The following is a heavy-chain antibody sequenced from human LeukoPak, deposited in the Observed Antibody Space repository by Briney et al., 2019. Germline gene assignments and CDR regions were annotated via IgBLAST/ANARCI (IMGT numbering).Heavy chain of an antibody. D-gene: IGHD1-26*01. CDR2: IKEDGSKR. J-gene: IGHJ4*02. V-gene: IGHV3-7*05. CDR3: ARGSAWERGSYDY. Sequence: GRSLRLSCAASGFNFRSYWMKWVRQAPGKGLEWVANIKEDGSKRYYVDSVKGRFTISRDNADNSLYLQMNSLRIEDTAVYYCARGSAWERGSYDYWGQGTLVTVSS. CDR1: GFNFRSYW.